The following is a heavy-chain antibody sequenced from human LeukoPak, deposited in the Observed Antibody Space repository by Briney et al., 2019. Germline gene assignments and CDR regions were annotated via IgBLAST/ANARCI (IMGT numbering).Heavy chain of an antibody. CDR2: ISGSGGSGSGGST. V-gene: IGHV3-23*01. D-gene: IGHD2-15*01. J-gene: IGHJ4*02. Sequence: GGSLRLSCAASGFTFSNYAMSWVRQAPGKGLEWVSGISGSGGSGSGGSTYYANSVKGRFTISRDNSKNTLYLQMNSLRADDTAVYYCTTMGSNPFDYWGQGTLVTVSS. CDR1: GFTFSNYA. CDR3: TTMGSNPFDY.